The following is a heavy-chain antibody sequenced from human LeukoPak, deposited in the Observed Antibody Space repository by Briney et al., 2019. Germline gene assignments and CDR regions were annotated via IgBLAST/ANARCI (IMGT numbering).Heavy chain of an antibody. CDR3: VARGIGEPAYFDY. D-gene: IGHD3-10*01. CDR2: IRYDGSNK. CDR1: GFTFSSYG. V-gene: IGHV3-30*02. J-gene: IGHJ4*02. Sequence: GGSLRLSCAASGFTFSSYGMHWVRQAPGKGLEWVAFIRYDGSNKYYADSVKGRFTISRDNSKNTLYLQMNSLRAEDTAVYYCVARGIGEPAYFDYWGQGTLVTVSS.